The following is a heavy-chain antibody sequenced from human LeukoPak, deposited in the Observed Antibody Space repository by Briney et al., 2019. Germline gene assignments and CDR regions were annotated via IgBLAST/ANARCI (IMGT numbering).Heavy chain of an antibody. V-gene: IGHV4-4*09. J-gene: IGHJ4*02. CDR3: TRLLTGTTDY. CDR1: GGSISSYY. Sequence: SETLSLTCTVSGGSISSYYWSWNRQPPGKGLEWIGYIYTSGSTNYNPSLKSRVTISVDTSKNQFSLKLSSVTAADTAVYYCTRLLTGTTDYWGQGTLVTVSS. CDR2: IYTSGST. D-gene: IGHD1-7*01.